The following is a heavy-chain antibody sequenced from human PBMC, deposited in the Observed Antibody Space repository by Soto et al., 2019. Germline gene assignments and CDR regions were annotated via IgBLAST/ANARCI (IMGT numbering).Heavy chain of an antibody. Sequence: QVQLLQSGAEVKKPGASVKISCKASGYTFSFDYLSWVRRAPGQGLQWMGKINPDGGATTYAQSFQGRVSITSDASTGTVYMELSSLTSDDTAVYYGANGRRNTFWGQGTLVSVSS. J-gene: IGHJ4*02. D-gene: IGHD1-26*01. V-gene: IGHV1-46*01. CDR1: GYTFSFDY. CDR2: INPDGGAT. CDR3: ANGRRNTF.